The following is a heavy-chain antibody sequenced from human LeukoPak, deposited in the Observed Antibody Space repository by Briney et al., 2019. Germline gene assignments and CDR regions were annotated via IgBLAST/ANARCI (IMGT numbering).Heavy chain of an antibody. Sequence: SETLSLTCTVSGGSISTYYWSWIRQPPGKGLEWIGYIYYSGSTNYNPSLKSRVTISVDTSKNQFSLNLTSVTAADTAVYYCARQYYGDIDYWGQGTLVTVSS. CDR1: GGSISTYY. CDR3: ARQYYGDIDY. CDR2: IYYSGST. V-gene: IGHV4-59*08. D-gene: IGHD4-17*01. J-gene: IGHJ4*02.